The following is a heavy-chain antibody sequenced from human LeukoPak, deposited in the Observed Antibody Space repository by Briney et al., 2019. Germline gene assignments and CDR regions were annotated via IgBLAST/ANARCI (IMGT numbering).Heavy chain of an antibody. CDR1: GGSFSGYY. CDR3: ARGRTYYDFWSAYGTPYFDY. V-gene: IGHV4-34*01. CDR2: INHSGST. J-gene: IGHJ4*02. D-gene: IGHD3-3*01. Sequence: SETLSLTCAVYGGSFSGYYWSWIRQPPGKGLEWIGEINHSGSTNYNPSLKSRVTISVDTSKNQFSLKLSSVTAADTAVYYCARGRTYYDFWSAYGTPYFDYWGQGTLVTVSS.